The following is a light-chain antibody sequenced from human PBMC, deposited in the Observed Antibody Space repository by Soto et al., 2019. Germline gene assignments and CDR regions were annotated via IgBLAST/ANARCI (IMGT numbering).Light chain of an antibody. CDR1: SNDIGIYNY. Sequence: QSALTQPASVSGSPGQSISISCTGTSNDIGIYNYVSWYQQYPGKAPKLMIYEVNNRLSGVSNRFSGSKSGNTASLTISGLQAEDEAYYYCSSYTSTSTVFGGGTKLHRP. CDR2: EVN. CDR3: SSYTSTSTV. V-gene: IGLV2-14*01. J-gene: IGLJ2*01.